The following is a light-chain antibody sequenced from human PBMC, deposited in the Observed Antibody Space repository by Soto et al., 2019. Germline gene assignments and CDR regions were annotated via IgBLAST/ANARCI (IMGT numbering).Light chain of an antibody. V-gene: IGLV1-40*01. J-gene: IGLJ1*01. CDR1: SSNIGAGHD. Sequence: QSVLTQPPSVSGAPGPRVTISCTGSSSNIGAGHDVHWYQHLPGTTPKLLIYGNGNRPSGVPDRFSGSKSGTSASLAITGLQAEDEADYYCQSYDSSLSGSEVFGTGTKLTVL. CDR3: QSYDSSLSGSEV. CDR2: GNG.